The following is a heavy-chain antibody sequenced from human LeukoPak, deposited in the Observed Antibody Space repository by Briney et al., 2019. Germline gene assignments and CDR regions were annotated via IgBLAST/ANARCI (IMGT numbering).Heavy chain of an antibody. V-gene: IGHV3-23*01. J-gene: IGHJ5*02. D-gene: IGHD2-21*02. CDR3: AKIPSRVVVTTTP. CDR1: GFTLSSYA. CDR2: ISDTGNT. Sequence: GGSLRLSCAASGFTLSSYAMSWVRQAPGKGLEWVSAISDTGNTYHADSVKGRFTISRDSSKNTLFLQMNRLRPEDAAVYYCAKIPSRVVVTTTPWGQGTLVTVSS.